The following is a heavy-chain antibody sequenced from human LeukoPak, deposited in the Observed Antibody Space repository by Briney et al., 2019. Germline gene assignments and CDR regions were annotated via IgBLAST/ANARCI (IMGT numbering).Heavy chain of an antibody. CDR3: AKRYYYLDV. Sequence: LAGGSLRLSCAASGFTFSVYAMSWVRQAPRKGLQWVSTIDNSGAGTYYADSVKGRFTISRDNPQNIAYLQMNSLTAEDTAVYYCAKRYYYLDVWGKGTTVTV. CDR2: IDNSGAGT. J-gene: IGHJ6*03. CDR1: GFTFSVYA. V-gene: IGHV3-23*01.